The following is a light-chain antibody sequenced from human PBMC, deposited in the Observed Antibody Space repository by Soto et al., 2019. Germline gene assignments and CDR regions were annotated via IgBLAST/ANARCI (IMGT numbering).Light chain of an antibody. CDR1: QSVSSN. Sequence: EIVMTQSPATLSVSPGESATLSCRASQSVSSNLAWYQQKPGQAPRLLIYGASTRATGIPARFSGSGYGTYFTLTISSLQSEDFAVYYCQQYNIWRSITVGPGTRLEIK. CDR2: GAS. V-gene: IGKV3-15*01. CDR3: QQYNIWRSIT. J-gene: IGKJ5*01.